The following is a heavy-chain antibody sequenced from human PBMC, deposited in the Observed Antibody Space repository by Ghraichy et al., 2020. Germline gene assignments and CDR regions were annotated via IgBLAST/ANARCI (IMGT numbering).Heavy chain of an antibody. D-gene: IGHD5-18*01. CDR1: GFTFSSYA. CDR3: ARGEWIQLWLIYYGMDV. V-gene: IGHV3-23*01. J-gene: IGHJ6*02. CDR2: ISGSGGST. Sequence: GSLRLSCAASGFTFSSYAMSWVRQAPGKGLEWVSAISGSGGSTYYADSVKGRFTISRDNSKNTLYLQMNSLRAEDTAVYYCARGEWIQLWLIYYGMDVWGQGTTVTVSS.